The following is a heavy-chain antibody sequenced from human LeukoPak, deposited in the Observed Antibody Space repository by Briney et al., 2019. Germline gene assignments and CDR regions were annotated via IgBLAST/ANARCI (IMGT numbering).Heavy chain of an antibody. V-gene: IGHV4-30-2*01. J-gene: IGHJ4*02. CDR1: GGSISSGGYS. CDR2: IYHSGST. D-gene: IGHD3-22*01. Sequence: SETLSLTCAVSGGSISSGGYSWSWIRQPPGKGLEWIGYIYHSGSTYYNPSLKSRVTISVDRSKNQFSLKLSSVTAADTAVYYRARVVGYYDSSGYYQGGYFDYWGQGTLVTVSS. CDR3: ARVVGYYDSSGYYQGGYFDY.